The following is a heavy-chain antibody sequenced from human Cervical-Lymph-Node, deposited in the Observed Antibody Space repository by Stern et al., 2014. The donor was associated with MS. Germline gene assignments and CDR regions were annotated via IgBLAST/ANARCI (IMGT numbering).Heavy chain of an antibody. CDR3: ARGFRGVLAATGLDY. CDR2: ISDSGSI. J-gene: IGHJ4*02. CDR1: GGSFSGYY. Sequence: QVQLQQWGAGLLKPSETLSLTCAVYGGSFSGYYWNWIRQPPGKGLEWIGEISDSGSINYNPSLKSRVTISEDTSKNQFSLKLSSVTAADTALYYCARGFRGVLAATGLDYWGQGTLVTVSS. D-gene: IGHD2-2*01. V-gene: IGHV4-34*01.